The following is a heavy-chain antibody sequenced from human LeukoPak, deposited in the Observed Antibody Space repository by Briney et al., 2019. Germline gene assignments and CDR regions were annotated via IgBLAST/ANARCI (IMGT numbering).Heavy chain of an antibody. V-gene: IGHV3-48*02. CDR1: GFTFSSSN. Sequence: GGSLRLSCAASGFTFSSSNMNWVRQAPVKGLEWVSYITSSSTTIYYADSVKGRFTISRDNAKNSLYLQMDSLREDDTAVYYCARSEGPLDYWGQGTLVTVSS. CDR2: ITSSSTTI. J-gene: IGHJ4*02. CDR3: ARSEGPLDY.